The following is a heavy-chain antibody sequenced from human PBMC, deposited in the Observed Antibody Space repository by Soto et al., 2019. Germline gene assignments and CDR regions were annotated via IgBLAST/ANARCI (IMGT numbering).Heavy chain of an antibody. CDR2: ISAYNGNT. V-gene: IGHV1-18*01. CDR3: ARVVRGYSYGLRPSSFDY. J-gene: IGHJ4*02. Sequence: ASVKVSCKASVYTFTSYGISWVRQAPGQGLEWMGWISAYNGNTNYAQKLQARGTMTTDTSTSTAYMELRSLRSDDTAVYYCARVVRGYSYGLRPSSFDYWGQGTLVTVSS. CDR1: VYTFTSYG. D-gene: IGHD5-18*01.